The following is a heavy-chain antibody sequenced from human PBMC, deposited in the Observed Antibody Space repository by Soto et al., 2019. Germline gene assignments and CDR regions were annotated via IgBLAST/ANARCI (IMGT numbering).Heavy chain of an antibody. CDR2: VYHSWST. CDR3: ARFGPSPNGNWFDP. Sequence: QVQLQESGPGLVKPSEILSLTCTVSGGSISSDYWNWIRQPPGKGLEWIGYVYHSWSTKYNPSLKSRVTISVDTTKNKLSLKPSSVTPADPAVYYCARFGPSPNGNWFDPWGQGTLVTVSS. J-gene: IGHJ5*02. V-gene: IGHV4-59*01. CDR1: GGSISSDY. D-gene: IGHD3-10*01.